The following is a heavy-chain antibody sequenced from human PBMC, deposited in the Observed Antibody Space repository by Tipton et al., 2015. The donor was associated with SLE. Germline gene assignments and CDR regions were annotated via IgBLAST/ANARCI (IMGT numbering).Heavy chain of an antibody. Sequence: SLRLSCAASGFTFSSYAMSWVRQAPGKGLEWVSAISGSGGSTYYADSVKGRFTISRDNSKNTLYLQMNSLRAEDTAVYYCASPTSDYYDSSGYYGMDVWGQGTTVTVSS. CDR2: ISGSGGST. V-gene: IGHV3-23*01. D-gene: IGHD3-22*01. CDR1: GFTFSSYA. J-gene: IGHJ6*02. CDR3: ASPTSDYYDSSGYYGMDV.